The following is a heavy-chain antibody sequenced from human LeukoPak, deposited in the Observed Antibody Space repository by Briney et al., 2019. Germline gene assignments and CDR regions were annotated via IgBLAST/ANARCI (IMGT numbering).Heavy chain of an antibody. CDR1: GGSISSSSYS. V-gene: IGHV4-39*07. CDR2: IYYSGST. CDR3: ARGALVDIYDY. J-gene: IGHJ4*02. Sequence: SETLSLTCTVSGGSISSSSYSWGWIRQPPGKGLEWIGSIYYSGSTYYNPSLKSRVTISVDTSKNQFSLKLSSVTAADTAVYYCARGALVDIYDYWGQGTLVTVSS. D-gene: IGHD5-12*01.